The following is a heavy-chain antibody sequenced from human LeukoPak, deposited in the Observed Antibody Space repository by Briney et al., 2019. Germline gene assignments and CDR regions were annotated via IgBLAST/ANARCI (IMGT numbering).Heavy chain of an antibody. D-gene: IGHD4-11*01. CDR3: ARGATPTVTTFDY. CDR2: INHSGST. V-gene: IGHV4-34*01. CDR1: GGSFSGYY. Sequence: PSETLSLTCAVYGGSFSGYYWSWIRQPPGKGLEWIGEINHSGSTNYNPSLKSRVTISVDTSKNQFSLKLSSVTAADTAVYYCARGATPTVTTFDYWGQGTLVTVSS. J-gene: IGHJ4*02.